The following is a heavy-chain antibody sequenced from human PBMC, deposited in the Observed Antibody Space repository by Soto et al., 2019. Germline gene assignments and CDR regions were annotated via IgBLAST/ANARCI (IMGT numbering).Heavy chain of an antibody. J-gene: IGHJ4*02. V-gene: IGHV4-31*03. Sequence: SETLSLTCTVSGGSISSGGYYWSWIRQHPGKGLEWIGYIYYSGSTYYNPSLKSRVTLSVDTSKNQFSLKLSSVTAADTAVYYCAREVFFSTAYFDYWGQGTLVTVSS. CDR1: GGSISSGGYY. CDR2: IYYSGST. D-gene: IGHD2-2*01. CDR3: AREVFFSTAYFDY.